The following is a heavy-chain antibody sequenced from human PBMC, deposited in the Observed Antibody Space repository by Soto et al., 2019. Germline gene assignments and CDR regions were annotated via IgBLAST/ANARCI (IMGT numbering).Heavy chain of an antibody. V-gene: IGHV4-59*08. CDR2: IYYSGNT. CDR1: GGSISSYY. CDR3: ERRLYNSRGFAS. J-gene: IGHJ5*01. Sequence: SETLSLTCIVSGGSISSYYWNWVRQPPGKGLEWIGYIYYSGNTNYNPSLKSRVTMSIDTSKKQFSLKLTSVTAADTAVYYCERRLYNSRGFASWAQGTRVPVSS. D-gene: IGHD3-22*01.